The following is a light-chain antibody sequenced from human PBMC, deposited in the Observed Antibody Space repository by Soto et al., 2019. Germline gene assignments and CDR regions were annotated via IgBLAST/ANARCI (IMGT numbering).Light chain of an antibody. CDR2: AAS. J-gene: IGKJ1*01. CDR1: QSISSY. Sequence: RMTHSPSSLSAAVGDIVTITCRASQSISSYLNWYQQKPGKAPKLLIYAASSLQSGVPSRFSGSGSGTDFTLTISSLQPEDFAPCYCHQSYSTPRWPFGQGTKV. CDR3: HQSYSTPRWP. V-gene: IGKV1-39*01.